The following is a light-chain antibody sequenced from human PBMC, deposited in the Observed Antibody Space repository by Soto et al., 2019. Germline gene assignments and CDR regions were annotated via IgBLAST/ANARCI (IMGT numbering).Light chain of an antibody. Sequence: QSALTQSASLSGPPGQSITISCTGTISDVGGYNFVSWYQQYLGKAPKLMICDVSNRPSGVSNRFSGSKSGNTASLTISGLQAEDEAGYYCSSFTGSNYVFGNGTKVTVL. CDR3: SSFTGSNYV. CDR1: ISDVGGYNF. V-gene: IGLV2-14*03. CDR2: DVS. J-gene: IGLJ1*01.